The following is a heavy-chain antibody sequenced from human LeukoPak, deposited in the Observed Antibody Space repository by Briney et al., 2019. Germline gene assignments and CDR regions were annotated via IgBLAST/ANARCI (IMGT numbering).Heavy chain of an antibody. D-gene: IGHD4-23*01. Sequence: GGSLRLSCAASGFTFSSYGMHWVRQAPGKGLEWVAFIRYDGSNKYYADSVKGRFTISRDNSKNTLYLQMNSLRAEGTAVYYCAKEAYYGGNSGFDYWGQGTLVTVSS. V-gene: IGHV3-30*02. CDR3: AKEAYYGGNSGFDY. J-gene: IGHJ4*02. CDR2: IRYDGSNK. CDR1: GFTFSSYG.